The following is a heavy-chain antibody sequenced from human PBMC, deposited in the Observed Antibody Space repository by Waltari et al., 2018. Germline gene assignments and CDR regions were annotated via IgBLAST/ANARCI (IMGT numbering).Heavy chain of an antibody. CDR3: ARQQIGEQWLVLVDY. CDR2: IYYSGST. J-gene: IGHJ4*02. Sequence: QLQLQESGPGLVKPSETLSLTCTVSGGSISSSSYYWGWIRQPPGTGLEWIGSIYYSGSTYYNPSLKSRVTISVDTSKNQFSLKLSSVTAADTAVYYCARQQIGEQWLVLVDYWGQGTLVTVSS. D-gene: IGHD6-19*01. V-gene: IGHV4-39*01. CDR1: GGSISSSSYY.